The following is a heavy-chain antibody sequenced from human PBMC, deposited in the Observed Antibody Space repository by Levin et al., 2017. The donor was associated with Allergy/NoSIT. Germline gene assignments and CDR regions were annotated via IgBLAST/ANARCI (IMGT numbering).Heavy chain of an antibody. CDR2: ISSSGSTI. V-gene: IGHV3-11*01. D-gene: IGHD6-13*01. CDR1: GFTFSDYY. J-gene: IGHJ4*02. CDR3: ARETRSIAAAGTSGYFDY. Sequence: GESLKISCAASGFTFSDYYMSWIRQAPGKGLEWVSYISSSGSTIYYADSVKGRFTISRDNAKNSLYLQMNSLRAEDTAVYYCARETRSIAAAGTSGYFDYWGQGTLVTVSS.